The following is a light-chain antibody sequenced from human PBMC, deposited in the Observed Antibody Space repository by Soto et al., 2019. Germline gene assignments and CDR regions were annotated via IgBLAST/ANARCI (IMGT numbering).Light chain of an antibody. Sequence: VLTQSPGTLSLYPGERATLSCRASQSVGSSYLAWYQQKPGQAPRLLLYAASSRATGIPDRFSGSGSGTDFTLTLSRLEPEAFAVYSCQQYGFSPPNTFAPGTRLQI. CDR2: AAS. J-gene: IGKJ5*01. V-gene: IGKV3-20*01. CDR3: QQYGFSPPNT. CDR1: QSVGSSY.